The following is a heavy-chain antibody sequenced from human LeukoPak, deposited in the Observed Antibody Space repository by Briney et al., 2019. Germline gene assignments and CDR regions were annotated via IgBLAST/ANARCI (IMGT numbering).Heavy chain of an antibody. J-gene: IGHJ6*03. CDR3: ARVITIFGIHYYYYMDV. CDR2: IYSGGST. Sequence: GGSLRLSCAASGFTVSSNYMSWVRQAPGKGLEWVSVIYSGGSTYYADSVEGRFTISRDNSKNTLYLQMNSLRAEDTAVYYCARVITIFGIHYYYYMDVWGKGTTVTVSS. V-gene: IGHV3-53*01. D-gene: IGHD3-3*01. CDR1: GFTVSSNY.